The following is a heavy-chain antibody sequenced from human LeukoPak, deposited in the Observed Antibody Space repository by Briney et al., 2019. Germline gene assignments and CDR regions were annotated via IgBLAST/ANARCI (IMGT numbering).Heavy chain of an antibody. CDR1: GGSISSSSYY. Sequence: SETLSLTCTVSGGSISSSSYYWGWIRQPPGKGLEWIGYIYYSGSTNYNPSLKSRVTISVDTPKNQFSLKLSSVTAADTAVYYCARVVIAPNYYYYYMDVWGKGTTVTVSS. D-gene: IGHD2-21*01. CDR2: IYYSGST. V-gene: IGHV4-61*05. CDR3: ARVVIAPNYYYYYMDV. J-gene: IGHJ6*03.